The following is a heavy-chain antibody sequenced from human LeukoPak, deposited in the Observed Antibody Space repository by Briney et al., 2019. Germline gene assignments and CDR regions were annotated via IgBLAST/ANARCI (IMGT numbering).Heavy chain of an antibody. CDR2: ISDGGART. Sequence: GGSLSLSCAASGFTFTNYAMSWVRQAPGKGLEWVSVISDGGARTYYAGSVKGRFTISRDNSKSTLYLQMNSLRAEDTAVYYCAKLSGWNRNWYLDLWGRGTLVTVSS. CDR3: AKLSGWNRNWYLDL. D-gene: IGHD6-19*01. CDR1: GFTFTNYA. J-gene: IGHJ2*01. V-gene: IGHV3-23*01.